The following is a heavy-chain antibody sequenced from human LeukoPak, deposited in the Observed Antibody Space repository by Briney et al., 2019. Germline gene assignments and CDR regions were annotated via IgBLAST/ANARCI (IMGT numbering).Heavy chain of an antibody. V-gene: IGHV3-9*01. J-gene: IGHJ5*02. CDR3: AKSQTLAVAGSWFDP. CDR2: ISWRNGKE. CDR1: GFSFEDYA. D-gene: IGHD6-19*01. Sequence: PGGSLRLSCAASGFSFEDYAMHWVRQLPGKGLEWVAGISWRNGKETYADSVKGRFTISRDNTKNSLYLQMNNLTVGDAAFYYCAKSQTLAVAGSWFDPWGQGTLVAVSS.